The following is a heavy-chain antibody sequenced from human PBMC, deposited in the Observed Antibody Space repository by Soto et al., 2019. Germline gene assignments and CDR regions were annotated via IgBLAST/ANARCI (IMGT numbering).Heavy chain of an antibody. D-gene: IGHD3-9*01. Sequence: SETLSLTCTVSSGSISTYYWSWIRQPPGKGLEWIGYIYYNGHTDYNPSLKSRVTMSVATSKNQFSLKLSSVTAADTAVYYCARVQSSYYDRAFDSWGQGIQVTVAS. V-gene: IGHV4-59*08. CDR3: ARVQSSYYDRAFDS. CDR2: IYYNGHT. J-gene: IGHJ4*02. CDR1: SGSISTYY.